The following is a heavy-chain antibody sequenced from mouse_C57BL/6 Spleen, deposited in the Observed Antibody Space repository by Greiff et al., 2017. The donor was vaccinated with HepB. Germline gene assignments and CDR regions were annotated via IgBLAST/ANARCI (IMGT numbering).Heavy chain of an antibody. CDR3: ARFLYYGSSYGYFDY. J-gene: IGHJ2*01. D-gene: IGHD1-1*01. Sequence: QVQLQQPGAELVMPGASVKLSCKASGYTFTSYWMHWVKQRPGQGLEWIGEIDPSDSYTNYNQKFKGKSTLTVDKSSSTAYMQLSSLTSEDSAVYYCARFLYYGSSYGYFDYWGQGTTLTVSS. V-gene: IGHV1-69*01. CDR2: IDPSDSYT. CDR1: GYTFTSYW.